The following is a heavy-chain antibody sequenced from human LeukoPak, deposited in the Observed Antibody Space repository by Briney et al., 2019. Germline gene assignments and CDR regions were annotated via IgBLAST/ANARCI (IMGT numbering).Heavy chain of an antibody. D-gene: IGHD3-10*01. V-gene: IGHV3-23*01. Sequence: GGSLRLSCAASGFTFSSYGMSWVRQAPGKGLEWVSAISGSGGSTYYADSVRGRSTISRDNSKNTLYLQMNSLRAEDTALYYCAKSKPHYYGSGSYYKNPFDDWGQGTLVAVSS. CDR3: AKSKPHYYGSGSYYKNPFDD. J-gene: IGHJ4*02. CDR1: GFTFSSYG. CDR2: ISGSGGST.